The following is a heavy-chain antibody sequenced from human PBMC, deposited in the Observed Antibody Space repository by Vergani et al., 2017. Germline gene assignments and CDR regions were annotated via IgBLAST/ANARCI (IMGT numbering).Heavy chain of an antibody. CDR3: AKRSGYDLNWVDP. Sequence: QVQLVESGGGVVQPGGSLRLSCAASGFTFSSYGMHWVRQAPGKGLEWVAFIRYDGSNKYYADSVKGRFTISRDNSKNTLYLQMNSLGAEETAVYYCAKRSGYDLNWVDPWGQGTVVTVSS. CDR1: GFTFSSYG. J-gene: IGHJ5*02. CDR2: IRYDGSNK. V-gene: IGHV3-30*02. D-gene: IGHD3-22*01.